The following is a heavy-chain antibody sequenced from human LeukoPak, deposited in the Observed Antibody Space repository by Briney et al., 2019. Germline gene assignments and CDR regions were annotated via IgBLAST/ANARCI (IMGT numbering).Heavy chain of an antibody. V-gene: IGHV4-59*01. CDR1: GGSLSNYY. J-gene: IGHJ1*01. Sequence: SETLSLTCTVSGGSLSNYYWSWIRQPPGKGLEWVGYIYYDGITKSNPSLKSRVTISVDTSNNQLSLKLNSVTAADTAVYYCARVGRYYDSSGYYYAEYFQYWGQGSLVTVSS. D-gene: IGHD3-22*01. CDR2: IYYDGIT. CDR3: ARVGRYYDSSGYYYAEYFQY.